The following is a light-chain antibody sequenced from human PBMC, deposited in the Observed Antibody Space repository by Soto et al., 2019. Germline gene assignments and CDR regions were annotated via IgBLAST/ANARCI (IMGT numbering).Light chain of an antibody. CDR3: QQYGNSPPNT. Sequence: EIVLTQSPGTLSLSPGERATLSCRASQSVSSSYLAWYQQKPDQAPRVLIYGASSGATGIPDRFSGSGSGTDFTLTISRLEPEDFAVYFCQQYGNSPPNTFGQGTKVEIK. J-gene: IGKJ2*01. CDR1: QSVSSSY. V-gene: IGKV3-20*01. CDR2: GAS.